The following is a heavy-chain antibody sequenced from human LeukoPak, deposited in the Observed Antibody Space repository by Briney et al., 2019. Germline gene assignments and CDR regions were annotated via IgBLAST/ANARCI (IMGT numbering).Heavy chain of an antibody. D-gene: IGHD3-22*01. CDR2: ISDSRSAK. Sequence: GGSLRLSCAASGFTFSSYEMNWVRQAPGKGLEWVSYISDSRSAKYYAESVKGRFTISRDNAKNSLFLQMNSLRAEGTAVYYCTRGSSRGYSFDYWGEGTLVSVSS. J-gene: IGHJ4*02. CDR1: GFTFSSYE. V-gene: IGHV3-48*03. CDR3: TRGSSRGYSFDY.